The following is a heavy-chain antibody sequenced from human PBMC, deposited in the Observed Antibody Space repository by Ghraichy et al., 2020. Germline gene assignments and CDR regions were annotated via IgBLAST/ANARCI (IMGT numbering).Heavy chain of an antibody. CDR3: ARGRYLDS. V-gene: IGHV3-53*01. CDR2: IYSGGST. Sequence: GGSLRLSCVVSGFTVSSNYMSWVHQAPGKGLEWVSLIYSGGSTYYADSLKGRVTISRDNSMNTLYLQMNSLRAEDTALYYCARGRYLDSWGQGTLVTVSS. D-gene: IGHD3-9*01. CDR1: GFTVSSNY. J-gene: IGHJ4*02.